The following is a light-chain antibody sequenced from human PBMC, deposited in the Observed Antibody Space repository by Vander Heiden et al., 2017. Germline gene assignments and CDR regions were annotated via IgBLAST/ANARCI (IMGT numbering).Light chain of an antibody. Sequence: EIVMTQSPATLSVSPGERATLPCRASQSVSSNLAWYQQKTGQAPRLLIDGASTRATGIPARFSGSGSGTEFTLTISSLQSEDFAVYYCQQYNNWPPWTFGQGTKVEIK. CDR3: QQYNNWPPWT. J-gene: IGKJ1*01. CDR2: GAS. CDR1: QSVSSN. V-gene: IGKV3-15*01.